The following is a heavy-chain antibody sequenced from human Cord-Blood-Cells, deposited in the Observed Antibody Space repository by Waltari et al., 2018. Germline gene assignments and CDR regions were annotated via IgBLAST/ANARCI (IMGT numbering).Heavy chain of an antibody. CDR2: ILPIFGTA. D-gene: IGHD6-6*01. V-gene: IGHV1-69*01. CDR3: AREGARSSSSFDY. CDR1: GGTCSSYD. J-gene: IGHJ4*02. Sequence: QVQLVQSGAEVKKPGSAVKVSCKASGGTCSSYDISWVRQAPGQGLEWMGGILPIFGTANYAQKFQGRVTITADESTSTAYMELSSLRSEDTAVYYCAREGARSSSSFDYWGQGTLVTVSS.